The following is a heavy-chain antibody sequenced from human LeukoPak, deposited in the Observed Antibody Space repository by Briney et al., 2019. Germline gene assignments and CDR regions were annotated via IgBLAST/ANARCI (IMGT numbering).Heavy chain of an antibody. J-gene: IGHJ5*02. Sequence: ASVKVSLKASGYTLTGYYMHWVRQAPGQGLEWMGWINPNSGGTNYAQKFQGRVTMTRDTSINTAYMELSRLRSDDTAVYYCARAPVAATKVLDPWGQGTLVTVSS. D-gene: IGHD2-15*01. CDR1: GYTLTGYY. V-gene: IGHV1-2*02. CDR3: ARAPVAATKVLDP. CDR2: INPNSGGT.